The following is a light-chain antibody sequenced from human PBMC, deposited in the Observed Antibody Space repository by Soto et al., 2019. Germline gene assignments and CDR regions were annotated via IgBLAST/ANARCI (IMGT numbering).Light chain of an antibody. J-gene: IGKJ4*01. CDR3: QQYNDWPPWLT. Sequence: EIVMTQSPATLSVSPGERATLSCRASQSVNTNLAWYQQKPGQAPRLLIYGASTRAPGIPARFSGSGSGTEFTLTVSSLQSEDFAVYYCQQYNDWPPWLTFGGGTKVEVK. CDR2: GAS. CDR1: QSVNTN. V-gene: IGKV3-15*01.